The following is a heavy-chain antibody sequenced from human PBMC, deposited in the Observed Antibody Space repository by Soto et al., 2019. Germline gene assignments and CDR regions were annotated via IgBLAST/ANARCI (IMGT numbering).Heavy chain of an antibody. CDR1: GFTFSSYG. V-gene: IGHV3-30*18. CDR2: ISYDGSNK. D-gene: IGHD3-10*01. CDR3: AKDLMVRGVIITGGGGDY. J-gene: IGHJ4*02. Sequence: QVQLVESGGGVVQPGRSLRLSCAASGFTFSSYGMHWVRQAPGKGLEWVAVISYDGSNKYYADSVKGRFTISRDNSKNTLYLQMNSLRAEDTAVYYCAKDLMVRGVIITGGGGDYWGQGTLVTVSS.